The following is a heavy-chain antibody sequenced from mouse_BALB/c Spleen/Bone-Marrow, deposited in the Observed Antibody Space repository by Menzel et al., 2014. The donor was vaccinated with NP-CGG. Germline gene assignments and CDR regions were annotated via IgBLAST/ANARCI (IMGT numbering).Heavy chain of an antibody. CDR1: GFTFSNYG. J-gene: IGHJ3*01. Sequence: EVQVVESGGGLVKSGGSLKLSCAASGFTFSNYGMSWVRQTPEKRLEWVATISGGGSYTFYSDSVKGRFTISRDNAKNNLSLQLSSLRSEDTALYYCARHAYYDQTEVSFVYWGQGTLVTVSA. V-gene: IGHV5-9-2*01. D-gene: IGHD2-4*01. CDR3: ARHAYYDQTEVSFVY. CDR2: ISGGGSYT.